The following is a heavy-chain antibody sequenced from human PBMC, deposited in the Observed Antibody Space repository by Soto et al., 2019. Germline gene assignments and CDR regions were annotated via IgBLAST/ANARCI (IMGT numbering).Heavy chain of an antibody. Sequence: GGSLRLSCAASGFTFSSYGMSWVRQAPGKGLEWVSVMSASGDSTYYADSVKGRFTISRDNSKNTLYLQMKSLRAEDTAVYFCAKKVTIYAVDPADYWGQGTLVTVSS. V-gene: IGHV3-23*01. CDR3: AKKVTIYAVDPADY. D-gene: IGHD3-3*01. CDR1: GFTFSSYG. J-gene: IGHJ4*02. CDR2: MSASGDST.